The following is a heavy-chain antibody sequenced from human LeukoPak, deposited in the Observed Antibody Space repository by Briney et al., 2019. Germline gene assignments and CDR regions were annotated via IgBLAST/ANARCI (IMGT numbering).Heavy chain of an antibody. CDR2: IKQDGSEK. V-gene: IGHV3-7*01. J-gene: IGHJ4*02. Sequence: GGSLRLSCAASGFTFSSTWMSWVRQAPGKGMEWVATIKQDGSEKYYVDSVKGRFTISRDNAKNSLYLQMNSLRAEDTAVYYCARLYCSGGSCYVDYWGQGTLVTVSS. D-gene: IGHD2-15*01. CDR3: ARLYCSGGSCYVDY. CDR1: GFTFSSTW.